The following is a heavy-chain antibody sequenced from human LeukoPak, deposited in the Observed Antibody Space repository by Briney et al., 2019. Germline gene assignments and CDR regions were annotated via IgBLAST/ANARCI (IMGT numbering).Heavy chain of an antibody. CDR3: ARHGDFDWTYYYGMDV. V-gene: IGHV5-10-1*01. CDR2: IDPSDSYT. Sequence: GEPLKISCKGSGYSFTSYWISWVRQMPGKGLEWMGRIDPSDSYTNYSPSFQGHVTISADKSISTAYLQWSSLKASDTAMYYCARHGDFDWTYYYGMDVWGQGTTVTVSS. CDR1: GYSFTSYW. D-gene: IGHD3-9*01. J-gene: IGHJ6*02.